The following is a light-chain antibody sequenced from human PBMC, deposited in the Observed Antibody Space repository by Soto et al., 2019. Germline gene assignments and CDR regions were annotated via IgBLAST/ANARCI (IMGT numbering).Light chain of an antibody. Sequence: QPVLTQSPSASASLGASVKLTCTLSSGHNSYAIAWHQQQPEKGPRYLMKLNSDGSHSKGDGIPDRFSASRSGAERYLTISSLQSEDEADYYCQTWGTGIRVFGGGTKLTVL. CDR3: QTWGTGIRV. CDR2: LNSDGSH. J-gene: IGLJ2*01. V-gene: IGLV4-69*01. CDR1: SGHNSYA.